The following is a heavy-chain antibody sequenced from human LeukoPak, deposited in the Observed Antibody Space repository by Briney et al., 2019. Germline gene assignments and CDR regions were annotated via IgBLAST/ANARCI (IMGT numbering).Heavy chain of an antibody. J-gene: IGHJ4*02. CDR2: ICTSGST. CDR3: ARDPIVVVNANAYFDY. CDR1: GGSLNICNYF. Sequence: SETLSLPCTVSGGSLNICNYFWSWIRQPAARGLEWFGRICTSGSTNYNPSLKIRVTLSVDTSKNQSSLKLTSVTASDTAVFFCARDPIVVVNANAYFDYWGQGTLVTVSS. V-gene: IGHV4-61*02. D-gene: IGHD2-21*01.